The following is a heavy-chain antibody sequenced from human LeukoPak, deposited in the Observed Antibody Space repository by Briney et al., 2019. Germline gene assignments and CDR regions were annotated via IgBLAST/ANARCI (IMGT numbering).Heavy chain of an antibody. CDR3: ARDEDWGEQWLVLGHAFDI. CDR1: GYTFTSYG. CDR2: ISAYNGNT. V-gene: IGHV1-18*01. J-gene: IGHJ3*02. Sequence: GASVKVSCKASGYTFTSYGISWVRQAPGQGLEWMGWISAYNGNTNYAQKLQGRVTMTTDTSTSTAYMELRSLRSDDTAVYYCARDEDWGEQWLVLGHAFDIWGQGTMVTVSS. D-gene: IGHD6-19*01.